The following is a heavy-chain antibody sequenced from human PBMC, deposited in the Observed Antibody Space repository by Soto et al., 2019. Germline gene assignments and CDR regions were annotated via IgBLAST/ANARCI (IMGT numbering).Heavy chain of an antibody. CDR1: GFDFGSFG. CDR2: IVVVSGST. J-gene: IGHJ6*02. V-gene: IGHV1-58*02. D-gene: IGHD1-26*01. Sequence: SVKVSCKASGFDFGSFGIQFLRQTRGRGLEWVGWIVVVSGSTNYARHFQGRVATSRDMSSSTAYLDLYDLKSDDTAVYFCSADHPHMAMGWPVWGQGTTVTVSS. CDR3: SADHPHMAMGWPV.